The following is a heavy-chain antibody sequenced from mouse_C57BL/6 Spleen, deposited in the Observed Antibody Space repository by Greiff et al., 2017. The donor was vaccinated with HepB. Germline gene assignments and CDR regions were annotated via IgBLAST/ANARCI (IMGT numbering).Heavy chain of an antibody. Sequence: QVQLQQSGAELVRPGTSVKMSCKASGYTFTNYWIGWAKQRPGHGLEWIGDIYPGGGYTNYNEKFKGKATLTADKSSSTAYMQFSSLTSEDSAIYYCARRSHYYAMDCWGQGTSVTVAS. CDR2: IYPGGGYT. CDR1: GYTFTNYW. J-gene: IGHJ4*01. V-gene: IGHV1-63*01. CDR3: ARRSHYYAMDC.